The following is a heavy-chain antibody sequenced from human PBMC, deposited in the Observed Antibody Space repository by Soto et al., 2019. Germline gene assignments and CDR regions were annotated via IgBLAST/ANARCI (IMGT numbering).Heavy chain of an antibody. V-gene: IGHV3-30-3*01. CDR2: ISYDGSNK. D-gene: IGHD3-3*01. CDR1: GFTFSSYA. Sequence: QVQLVESGGGVVQPGRSLRLXXXXXGFTFSSYAMHWVRQAPGKGLEWVAVISYDGSNKYYADSVKGRFTISRDNSKNTLYLQMNSLRAEDTAVYYCARGKGYYDFWSGEVDYWGQGTLVTVSS. CDR3: ARGKGYYDFWSGEVDY. J-gene: IGHJ4*02.